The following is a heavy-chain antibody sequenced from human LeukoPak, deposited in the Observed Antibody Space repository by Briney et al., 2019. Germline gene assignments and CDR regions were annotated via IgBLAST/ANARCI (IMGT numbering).Heavy chain of an antibody. J-gene: IGHJ4*02. CDR1: GGSISSGDYY. D-gene: IGHD1-26*01. CDR2: IYYSGST. CDR3: ARSVYSGLLYYFDY. V-gene: IGHV4-30-4*08. Sequence: SETLSLTCTVSGGSISSGDYYWSWIRQPPGKGLEWIGHIYYSGSTYYNPSLKSRVTISVDTSKNQFSLKLSSVTAADAAVYYCARSVYSGLLYYFDYWGQGTLVTVSS.